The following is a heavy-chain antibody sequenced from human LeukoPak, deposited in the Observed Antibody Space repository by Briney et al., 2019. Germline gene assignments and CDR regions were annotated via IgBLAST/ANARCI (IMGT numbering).Heavy chain of an antibody. J-gene: IGHJ6*03. V-gene: IGHV4-59*11. Sequence: PSETLSLTCTVSGGSISSHYWSWIRQPPGKGLEWIGYIYYSGSTNYNPSLKSRVTISVDTSKNQFSLKLSSVTAAHTAVYYCARVGSGYSYYYYYMDVWGKGTTVTVSS. CDR2: IYYSGST. CDR3: ARVGSGYSYYYYYMDV. D-gene: IGHD3-22*01. CDR1: GGSISSHY.